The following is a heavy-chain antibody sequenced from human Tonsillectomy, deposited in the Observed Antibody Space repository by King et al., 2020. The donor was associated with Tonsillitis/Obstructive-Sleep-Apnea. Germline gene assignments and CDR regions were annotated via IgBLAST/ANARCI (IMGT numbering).Heavy chain of an antibody. V-gene: IGHV3-43*01. CDR3: TKEKGGTQWISFDF. J-gene: IGHJ3*01. CDR1: GFTFDDYS. D-gene: IGHD1-7*01. CDR2: INRDGAAT. Sequence: VQLVESGGVVVQPGGSLRLSCAASGFTFDDYSMHWVRQGPGKGLEWVSLINRDGAATYYADSVKGRFTISRDNSKNSLYLQMHSLRTEDTALYYCTKEKGGTQWISFDFWGQGTVVTVSS.